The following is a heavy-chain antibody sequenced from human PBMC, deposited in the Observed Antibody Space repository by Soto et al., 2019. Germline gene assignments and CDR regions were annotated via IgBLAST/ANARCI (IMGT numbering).Heavy chain of an antibody. CDR1: GFTFSSYG. J-gene: IGHJ4*02. D-gene: IGHD1-26*01. CDR2: IWYDGSNK. V-gene: IGHV3-33*01. Sequence: QVQLVESGGGVVQPGRSLRLSCAASGFTFSSYGMHWVRQAPGKGLEWVAVIWYDGSNKYYADSVKGRFTISRDNSKITLYLQMNSLRAEDTAVYYCARDTGGSWTHYCFDYWGQGTLVTVSS. CDR3: ARDTGGSWTHYCFDY.